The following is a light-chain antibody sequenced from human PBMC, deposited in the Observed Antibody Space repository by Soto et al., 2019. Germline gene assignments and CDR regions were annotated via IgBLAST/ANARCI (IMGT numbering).Light chain of an antibody. V-gene: IGKV3-15*01. CDR2: RAS. Sequence: EIVMTQSPATLSVSPGVSATLSCRASQHVSSNFAWYRQKPGQAPTLLIYRASTRATGIPARFSGSGSGTDFTLTISSLKSEDFAGYYCQQHDNWPYTFGQGTKVEIK. CDR3: QQHDNWPYT. CDR1: QHVSSN. J-gene: IGKJ2*01.